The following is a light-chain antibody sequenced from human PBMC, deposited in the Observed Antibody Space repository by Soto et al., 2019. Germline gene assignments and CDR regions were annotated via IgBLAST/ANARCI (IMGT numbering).Light chain of an antibody. Sequence: EIVLTQSPGTLPLSPGERATLSCRASQSVSSTYLAWYQQKRGQAPRLLIYGGSSRATGIPDRFSGSGSGTDFTLTINRLEPEDFAVYFCYCQQFGIYGVSPVYTFGQRTKVEIK. CDR3: QQFGIYGVSPVYT. V-gene: IGKV3-20*01. J-gene: IGKJ2*01. CDR2: GGS. CDR1: QSVSSTY.